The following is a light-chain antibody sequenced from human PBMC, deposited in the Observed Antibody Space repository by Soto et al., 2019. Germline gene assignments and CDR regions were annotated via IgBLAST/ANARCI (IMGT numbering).Light chain of an antibody. J-gene: IGKJ5*01. Sequence: EIVLTQPPGTLSLSPGERATLSCRASQSVSSSYLTWYQQKPGQAPRLLIYGASCRAPGIPDRFSGSGSGTDFTLTISRLEPEDFAVYYCQQYGSSPPITFGQGTRLEIK. CDR3: QQYGSSPPIT. CDR1: QSVSSSY. V-gene: IGKV3-20*01. CDR2: GAS.